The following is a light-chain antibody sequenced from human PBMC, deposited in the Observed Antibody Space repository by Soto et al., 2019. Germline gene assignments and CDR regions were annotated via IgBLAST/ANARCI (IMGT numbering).Light chain of an antibody. J-gene: IGKJ4*01. CDR2: DAS. CDR1: QDISNY. Sequence: DIQMAQYPSSLSASVGDRVTITCQASQDISNYLNWYQQKPGKAPKLLIYDASNLETGVPSRFSGSGSGTDFTFTISSLQPEDMATYYCQQYDNLPLTFGGGTKVEIK. V-gene: IGKV1-33*01. CDR3: QQYDNLPLT.